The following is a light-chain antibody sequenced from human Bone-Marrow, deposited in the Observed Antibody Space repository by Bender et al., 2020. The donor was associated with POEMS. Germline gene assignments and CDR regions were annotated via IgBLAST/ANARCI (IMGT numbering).Light chain of an antibody. CDR1: SSDVGGYNY. CDR2: DVS. Sequence: QSALTQPASVSGSPGQSISISCTGTSSDVGGYNYVSWYQQHPGKAPKVMISDVSKRPSGVPDRFSGSSSGNTATLTISGTQSMDEADYDCQAWDSSSVLFGGGTKLTVL. J-gene: IGLJ3*02. V-gene: IGLV2-14*01. CDR3: QAWDSSSVL.